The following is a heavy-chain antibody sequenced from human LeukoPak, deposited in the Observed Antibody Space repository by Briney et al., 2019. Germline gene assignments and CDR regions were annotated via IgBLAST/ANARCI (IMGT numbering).Heavy chain of an antibody. CDR3: AKDRVAGTFDY. Sequence: GGSLRLSCAASGFTFSSYGMHWVRQAPGRGLEGVAVIWYDGSNKYYASSVKGRFTISRENSENTLHLQMNSLRAEDTAVYYCAKDRVAGTFDYWGQGTLVTVSS. CDR2: IWYDGSNK. D-gene: IGHD6-19*01. V-gene: IGHV3-33*06. CDR1: GFTFSSYG. J-gene: IGHJ4*02.